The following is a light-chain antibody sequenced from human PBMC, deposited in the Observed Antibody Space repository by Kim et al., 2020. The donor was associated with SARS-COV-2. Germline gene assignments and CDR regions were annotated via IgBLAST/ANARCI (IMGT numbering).Light chain of an antibody. V-gene: IGKV3-11*01. CDR2: DAS. J-gene: IGKJ1*01. CDR3: QQRSNSWT. Sequence: SLSPGERATLSCRASQSVSNYLAWYQQKPGQAPRLLIYDASNRATGIPARFSGSGSGTDFTLTISSLEPEDFAVYYCQQRSNSWTFGQGTKVDIK. CDR1: QSVSNY.